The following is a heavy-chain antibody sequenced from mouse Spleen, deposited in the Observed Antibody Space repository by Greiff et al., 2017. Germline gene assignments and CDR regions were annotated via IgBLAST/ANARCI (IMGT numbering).Heavy chain of an antibody. V-gene: IGHV1-7*01. CDR2: INPSSGYT. D-gene: IGHD2-14*01. CDR1: GYTFTSYW. CDR3: GRGVPNGAWFAY. J-gene: IGHJ3*01. Sequence: QVQLLQSGAELAKPGASVKLSCKASGYTFTSYWMHWVKQSPGQGLEWIGPINPSSGYTKYNQKFKDKATLTADNSSSTAYMQLSSLTYEDSAVYYCGRGVPNGAWFAYWGQGTLVTVSA.